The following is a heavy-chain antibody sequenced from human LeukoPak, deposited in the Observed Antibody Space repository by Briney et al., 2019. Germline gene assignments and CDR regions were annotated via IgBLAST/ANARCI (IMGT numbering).Heavy chain of an antibody. J-gene: IGHJ4*02. CDR2: LNHSGST. D-gene: IGHD3-22*01. Sequence: PSETLSLTCAVYGGSFSGYYWSWIRQPPGKGLEWIGELNHSGSTNYNPSLKSRVTIAVDTSKNQFSLKLSSVTAADTAVYYCARGGAITMIVVASFDYWGQGTLVTVSS. CDR3: ARGGAITMIVVASFDY. V-gene: IGHV4-34*01. CDR1: GGSFSGYY.